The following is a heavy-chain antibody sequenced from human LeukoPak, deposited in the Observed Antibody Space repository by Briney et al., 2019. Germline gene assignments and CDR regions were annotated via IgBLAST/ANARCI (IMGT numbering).Heavy chain of an antibody. CDR3: ARRSRNGLDAFDI. CDR2: IDPNNGDT. D-gene: IGHD1-14*01. Sequence: ASVTVSYTASAYTFTPYYLHWVRQAPGQGPEGMGWIDPNNGDTNYAQKFQGRVTMTRDRSMSTASMELSRLTSDDTAVYYCARRSRNGLDAFDIWGQGTMVTVSS. V-gene: IGHV1-2*02. J-gene: IGHJ3*02. CDR1: AYTFTPYY.